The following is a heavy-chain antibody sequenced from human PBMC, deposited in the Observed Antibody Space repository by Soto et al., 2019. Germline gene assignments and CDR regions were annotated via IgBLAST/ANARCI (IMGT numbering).Heavy chain of an antibody. V-gene: IGHV3-23*04. CDR1: GFSFSTYA. Sequence: EVQLVESGGALVQPGGSLRLSCAASGFSFSTYAMSWVRQAPGKGLEWVSGISGNSGSTYYADSVKGRFTVSRDNSKNTVYLQMNSLRGDDTALYYCAKVSVVVLAAGDWFDPWGQGTLVTVSS. CDR3: AKVSVVVLAAGDWFDP. J-gene: IGHJ5*02. CDR2: ISGNSGST. D-gene: IGHD2-15*01.